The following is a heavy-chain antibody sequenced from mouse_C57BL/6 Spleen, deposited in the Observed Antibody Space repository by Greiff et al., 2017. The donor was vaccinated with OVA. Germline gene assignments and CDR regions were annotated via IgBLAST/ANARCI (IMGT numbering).Heavy chain of an antibody. J-gene: IGHJ3*01. V-gene: IGHV5-9-1*02. CDR1: GFTFSSYA. CDR2: ISSGGDYI. Sequence: EVKVVESGEGLVKPGGSLKLSCAASGFTFSSYAMSWVRQTPEKRLEWVAYISSGGDYIYYADTVKGRFTISRDNARNTLYLQMSSLKSEDTAMYYCTRDRDGGFAYWGQGTLVTVSA. CDR3: TRDRDGGFAY.